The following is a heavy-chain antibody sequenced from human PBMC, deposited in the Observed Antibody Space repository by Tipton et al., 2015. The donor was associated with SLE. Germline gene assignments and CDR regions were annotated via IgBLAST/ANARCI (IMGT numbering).Heavy chain of an antibody. V-gene: IGHV4-34*01. J-gene: IGHJ4*02. CDR2: INHSGST. D-gene: IGHD6-19*01. CDR1: GGSFSSYY. CDR3: ATSHERHSSGCTFDY. Sequence: TLSLTCAVYGGSFSSYYWSWIRQPPGKGLEWIGEINHSGSTNYNPSLKRRVTISVDTSKNQFSLKLSSVTAADTAVYYCATSHERHSSGCTFDYWGQGTLVTVSS.